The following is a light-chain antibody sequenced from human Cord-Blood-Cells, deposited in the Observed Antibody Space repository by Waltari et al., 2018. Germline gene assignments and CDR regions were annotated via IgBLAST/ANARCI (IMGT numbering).Light chain of an antibody. CDR1: QSNSSY. Sequence: DMQMTQSPSSLSASVGDRVTITCRASQSNSSYLNWYQQKPGKPPKILIYAASSLQSGVPPRFSGSGSGTDFTLTISSLQPEDFATYYCQQSYSTPWAFGQGTKVEIK. V-gene: IGKV1-39*01. J-gene: IGKJ1*01. CDR2: AAS. CDR3: QQSYSTPWA.